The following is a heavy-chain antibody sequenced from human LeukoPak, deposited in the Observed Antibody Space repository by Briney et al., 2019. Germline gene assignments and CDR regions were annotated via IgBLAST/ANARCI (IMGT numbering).Heavy chain of an antibody. J-gene: IGHJ4*02. CDR3: ARGELELPPDY. V-gene: IGHV4-34*01. D-gene: IGHD1-7*01. CDR1: GGSFSGYY. Sequence: SETLSLTCAVYGGSFSGYYWSWIRQPPGKGLEWIGEINHSGSTNYNPFLKSRVTISVDTSKNQFSLKLSSVTAADTAVYYCARGELELPPDYWGQGTLVTVSS. CDR2: INHSGST.